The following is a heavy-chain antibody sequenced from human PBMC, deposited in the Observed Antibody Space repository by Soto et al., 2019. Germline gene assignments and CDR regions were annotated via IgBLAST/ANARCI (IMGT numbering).Heavy chain of an antibody. J-gene: IGHJ5*02. CDR1: GYSFTTYW. Sequence: EVQLVQSGAEVKKTGESLRISCKGSGYSFTTYWIGWVRQMPGKGLEWMGIIYPGDSDTIYSPSFQGQVTISADKSISTAYLQWSSLKASDTAMYYCARHPVNDCSGGSCYSENWFDTWGQGTLVTVSS. CDR3: ARHPVNDCSGGSCYSENWFDT. D-gene: IGHD2-15*01. V-gene: IGHV5-51*01. CDR2: IYPGDSDT.